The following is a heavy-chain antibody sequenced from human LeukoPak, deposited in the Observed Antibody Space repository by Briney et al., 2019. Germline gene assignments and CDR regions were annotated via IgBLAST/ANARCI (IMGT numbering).Heavy chain of an antibody. J-gene: IGHJ4*02. V-gene: IGHV4-34*01. CDR2: INHSGST. Sequence: SETLSLTCAVYDGSFSGYYWSWIRQPPGKGLEWIGEINHSGSTNYNPSLKSRVTISVDTSKNQFSLKLSSVTAADTAVYYCARFNRVITTQYFDYWGQGTLVTVSS. CDR3: ARFNRVITTQYFDY. D-gene: IGHD3-22*01. CDR1: DGSFSGYY.